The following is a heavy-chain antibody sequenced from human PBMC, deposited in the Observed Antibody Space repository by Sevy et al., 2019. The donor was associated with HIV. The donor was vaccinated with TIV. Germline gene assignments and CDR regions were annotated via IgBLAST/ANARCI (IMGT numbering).Heavy chain of an antibody. D-gene: IGHD3-3*01. CDR3: ARVVDFWSGYLDY. CDR2: IYYSGNT. V-gene: IGHV4-39*01. Sequence: SETLSLTCTVSGDSISSSTYHWGWIRQSPGKELEWIGNIYYSGNTNYNPSLTSRATISVDTSKNQFSLNLTSVTAADTAVYYCARVVDFWSGYLDYWGQGTLVTVSS. CDR1: GDSISSSTYH. J-gene: IGHJ4*01.